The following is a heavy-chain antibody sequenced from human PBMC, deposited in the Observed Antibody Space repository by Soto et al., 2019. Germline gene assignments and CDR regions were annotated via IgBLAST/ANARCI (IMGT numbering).Heavy chain of an antibody. V-gene: IGHV3-7*03. CDR2: IKYDGSEK. CDR1: GFTFSNYW. Sequence: GGSLRLSCAASGFTFSNYWMSWVRQAPGRGLEWMANIKYDGSEKYYVDSVKGRLTISRDNAKNSLYLQMNSLRAEDTAVYYCASSPHKDSRPDYWGQGTLVIVSS. CDR3: ASSPHKDSRPDY. D-gene: IGHD3-22*01. J-gene: IGHJ4*02.